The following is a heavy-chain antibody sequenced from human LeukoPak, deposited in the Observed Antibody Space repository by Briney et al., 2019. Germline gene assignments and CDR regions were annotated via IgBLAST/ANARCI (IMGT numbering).Heavy chain of an antibody. V-gene: IGHV3-23*01. CDR1: GFTFSNYA. CDR3: AKVKTTVITPIDY. Sequence: PGGSLRLSCAASGFTFSNYAMSWVRQAPGKGLEWVSSISGSGGSTYYADSVKGRFTISRDNSKNTLYLQMNTLRAEDTAVYYCAKVKTTVITPIDYWGQGTLVTDSS. D-gene: IGHD4-23*01. CDR2: ISGSGGST. J-gene: IGHJ4*02.